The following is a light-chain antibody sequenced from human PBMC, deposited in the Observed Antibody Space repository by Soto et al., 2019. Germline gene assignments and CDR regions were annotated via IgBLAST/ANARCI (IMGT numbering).Light chain of an antibody. CDR3: QQYNSFSLIT. J-gene: IGKJ5*01. CDR1: QSISSY. Sequence: DVQLSQSPCTLSASVGGRGTITCRGSQSISSYLAWYQQKPGKAPKLLIYAASTLQSGVPSRFSGSGSGTEFTLTISNLQPDDFATYFCQQYNSFSLITSGQGTRLEIK. V-gene: IGKV1-9*01. CDR2: AAS.